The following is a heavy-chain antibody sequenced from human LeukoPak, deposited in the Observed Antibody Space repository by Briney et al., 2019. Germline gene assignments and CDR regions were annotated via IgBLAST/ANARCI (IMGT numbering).Heavy chain of an antibody. Sequence: GRSLRLSCAASGFTFSSYAMHWVRQAPGKGLEWVAVISYDGSNKYYADSVKGRFTISRDNSKNTLYLQMNSLRAEDTAVYYCAKVGSGTYINWFDPWGQGTLVTVSS. J-gene: IGHJ5*02. CDR2: ISYDGSNK. V-gene: IGHV3-30-3*01. CDR1: GFTFSSYA. CDR3: AKVGSGTYINWFDP. D-gene: IGHD1-26*01.